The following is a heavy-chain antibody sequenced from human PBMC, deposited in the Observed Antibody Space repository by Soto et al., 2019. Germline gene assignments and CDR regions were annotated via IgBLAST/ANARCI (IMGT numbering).Heavy chain of an antibody. V-gene: IGHV2-5*02. J-gene: IGHJ5*02. D-gene: IGHD2-15*01. CDR3: AHRQRTVVVGAPFDP. Sequence: QITLRESGPTLVQPTQTLTLTCTLSGVSLTTSGVGVGWIRQPPGKALEWLALIYWDDDKRFSPSLKSRLATTRDTSKNQVIMTMTDMAPVDTASYYCAHRQRTVVVGAPFDPWGQGAQVTVSS. CDR2: IYWDDDK. CDR1: GVSLTTSGVG.